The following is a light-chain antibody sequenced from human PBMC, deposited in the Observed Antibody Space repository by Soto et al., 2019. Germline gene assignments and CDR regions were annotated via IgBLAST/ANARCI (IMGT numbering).Light chain of an antibody. V-gene: IGKV1-5*01. Sequence: DIQTTQSPSTLSASVGDRVTITCRASQSITGWLAWYQQKPGRAPKLLIFDASTLESGVPSRFSGSGSGTEFTLTISSLQPDDFATYYCQQYNTYPYTFGQGTKLEIK. CDR1: QSITGW. J-gene: IGKJ2*01. CDR3: QQYNTYPYT. CDR2: DAS.